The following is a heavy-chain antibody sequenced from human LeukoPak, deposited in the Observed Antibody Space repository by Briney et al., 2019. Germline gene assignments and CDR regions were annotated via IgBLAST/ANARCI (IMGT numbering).Heavy chain of an antibody. Sequence: PGGSLRLSCAASGFTFSSYSMNWVRQAPGKGLEWVSSISSSSSYIYYADSVKGRFTIYRDNAKNSLYLQMNSLRAEDTAVYYCARDLRRGKTVDYFDYWGQGTLVTVSS. CDR2: ISSSSSYI. CDR3: ARDLRRGKTVDYFDY. D-gene: IGHD1-1*01. CDR1: GFTFSSYS. J-gene: IGHJ4*02. V-gene: IGHV3-21*01.